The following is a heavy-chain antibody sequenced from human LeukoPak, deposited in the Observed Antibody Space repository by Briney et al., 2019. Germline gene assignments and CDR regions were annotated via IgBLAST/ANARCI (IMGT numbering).Heavy chain of an antibody. CDR1: GFTFSSYA. J-gene: IGHJ5*02. CDR2: ISYDGSNK. Sequence: PGRSLRLSCAASGFTFSSYAMHWVRQAPGKGLEWVAVISYDGSNKYYADSVKGRFTISRDNSKDTLYLQMNSLRAEDTAVYYCAREIRFLESNWFDPWGQGTLVTVSS. V-gene: IGHV3-30-3*01. CDR3: AREIRFLESNWFDP. D-gene: IGHD3-3*01.